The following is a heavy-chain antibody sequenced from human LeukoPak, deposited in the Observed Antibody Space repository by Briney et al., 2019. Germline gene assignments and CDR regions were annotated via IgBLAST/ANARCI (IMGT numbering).Heavy chain of an antibody. CDR1: GFTFSSYE. CDR3: ARERYSYYFDY. D-gene: IGHD3-9*01. Sequence: PPGGSLRLSCAASGFTFSSYEMNWVRQAPGKGLEWVANIKQDGSEKYYVDSVKGRFTISRDNAKNSLYLQMNSLRAEDTAVYYCARERYSYYFDYWGQGTLVTVSS. CDR2: IKQDGSEK. J-gene: IGHJ4*02. V-gene: IGHV3-7*01.